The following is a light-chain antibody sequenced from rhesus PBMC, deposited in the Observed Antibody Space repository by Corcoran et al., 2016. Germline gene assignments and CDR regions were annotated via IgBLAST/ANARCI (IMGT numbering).Light chain of an antibody. CDR2: GES. V-gene: IGKV3-24*04. Sequence: EIVMTQSPATLALSPVERATLSCRASQSVSSYLAWYQQKLGQAPRLLIYGESSSGTGIPDRFSGSGSGTEFTLTISSLDPGDVGVYVWLQSSNWPRTFGQGTKVEIK. CDR1: QSVSSY. CDR3: LQSSNWPRT. J-gene: IGKJ1*01.